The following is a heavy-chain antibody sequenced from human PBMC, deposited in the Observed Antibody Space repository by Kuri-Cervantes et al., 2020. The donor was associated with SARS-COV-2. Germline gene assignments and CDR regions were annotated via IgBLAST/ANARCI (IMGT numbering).Heavy chain of an antibody. D-gene: IGHD3-3*01. V-gene: IGHV2-26*01. CDR2: IFSNDEK. J-gene: IGHJ4*02. Sequence: SGPTLVKPRQTLTLTCTVSGFSLSNARMGVSWIRQPPGKALEWLAHIFSNDEKSYSTSLKSRLTISKDTSKSQVVLTMTNMDPVDTATYYCALTNFGVVPEVDYWGQGTLVTVSS. CDR3: ALTNFGVVPEVDY. CDR1: GFSLSNARMG.